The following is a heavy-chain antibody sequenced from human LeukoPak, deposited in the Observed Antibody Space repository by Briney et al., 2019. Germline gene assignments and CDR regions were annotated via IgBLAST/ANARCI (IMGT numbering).Heavy chain of an antibody. CDR2: IYYTGST. D-gene: IGHD1-1*01. J-gene: IGHJ4*02. Sequence: SETLSLTCTVSGGSISSYYWSWIRQPPGKGLDWIGYIYYTGSTNYNPSLKSRVTISVDTSKNQFSLKLSSVTAADTAVYYCARIFNWNGAGYFDYWGQGTLVTVSS. V-gene: IGHV4-59*01. CDR3: ARIFNWNGAGYFDY. CDR1: GGSISSYY.